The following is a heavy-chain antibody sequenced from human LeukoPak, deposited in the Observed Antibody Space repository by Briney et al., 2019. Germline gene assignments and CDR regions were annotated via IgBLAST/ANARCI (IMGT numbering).Heavy chain of an antibody. CDR1: GFTFSCFA. V-gene: IGHV3-30*14. Sequence: PGGSLRLSCAAPGFTFSCFAMHWARQPPGKGLEWLAVISIDGSNKYYADSVKGRFTISRDNSKNTLYLQMNSLRAEDTAVYYCARDWITIFGVANYGMDVWGQGTTVTVSS. J-gene: IGHJ6*02. CDR2: ISIDGSNK. CDR3: ARDWITIFGVANYGMDV. D-gene: IGHD3-3*01.